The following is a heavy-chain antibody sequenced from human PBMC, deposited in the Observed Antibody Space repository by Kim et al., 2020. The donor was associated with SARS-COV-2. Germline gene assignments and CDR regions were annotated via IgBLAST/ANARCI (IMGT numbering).Heavy chain of an antibody. D-gene: IGHD5-18*01. Sequence: LKSRVTISVDTSKNQFSLKLSSVTAADTAVYYCAIDLGGYSYGHNWFDPWGQGTLVTVSS. CDR3: AIDLGGYSYGHNWFDP. V-gene: IGHV4-59*01. J-gene: IGHJ5*02.